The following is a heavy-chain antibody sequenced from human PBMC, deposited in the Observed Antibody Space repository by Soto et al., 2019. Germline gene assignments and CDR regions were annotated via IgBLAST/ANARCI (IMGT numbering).Heavy chain of an antibody. CDR3: AKVLYSTYDYYGMDV. D-gene: IGHD1-26*01. CDR1: GFTFSNHA. J-gene: IGHJ6*02. Sequence: GGSLRLSCAASGFTFSNHAMSWVRQAPGKGLEWVSTISGSGGSTYYADSVKGRFTISRDNSKNTLYVQMNSLRAEDTAVYYCAKVLYSTYDYYGMDVWGQGTTVTVSS. V-gene: IGHV3-23*01. CDR2: ISGSGGST.